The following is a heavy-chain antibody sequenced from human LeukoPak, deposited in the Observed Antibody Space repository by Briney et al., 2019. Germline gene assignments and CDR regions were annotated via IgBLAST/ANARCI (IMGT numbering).Heavy chain of an antibody. V-gene: IGHV3-7*01. D-gene: IGHD4-23*01. J-gene: IGHJ4*02. CDR3: VTGGQIFDH. Sequence: PGGSLRLSCAAPGFTFRKDWMRWVRQAPGKGLEWVANIKEDGSEKYHVDSVKGRFTISRDNAKNSLYLQMSSLRAEDTAVYYCVTGGQIFDHWGQGILVTVSS. CDR1: GFTFRKDW. CDR2: IKEDGSEK.